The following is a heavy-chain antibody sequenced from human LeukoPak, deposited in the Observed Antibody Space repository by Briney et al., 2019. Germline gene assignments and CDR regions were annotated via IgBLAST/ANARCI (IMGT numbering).Heavy chain of an antibody. J-gene: IGHJ4*02. D-gene: IGHD3-22*01. CDR3: AKGTYYYDSSGYPDY. V-gene: IGHV3-33*06. Sequence: PGRSLRLSCAASGFTFSSYGMHWVRQAPGKGLEWVAVIWYDGSNKYYADSVKGRFTISRDNSKNTLYLQMNSLGAEDTSVYYCAKGTYYYDSSGYPDYWGQGTLVTVSS. CDR2: IWYDGSNK. CDR1: GFTFSSYG.